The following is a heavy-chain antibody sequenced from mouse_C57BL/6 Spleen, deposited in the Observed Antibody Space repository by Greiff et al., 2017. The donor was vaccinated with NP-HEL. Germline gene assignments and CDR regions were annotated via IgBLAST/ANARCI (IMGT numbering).Heavy chain of an antibody. CDR2: IYIGNGYT. Sequence: VQLQQSGAELVRPGSSVKMSCKTSGYTFTSYGINWVKQRPGQGLEWIGYIYIGNGYTAYNEKFKGKATLTSDTSSSTAYMQLSSLTSEDSAIYFCARGSTVVPFGDWGEGATLSV. CDR3: ARGSTVVPFGD. CDR1: GYTFTSYG. V-gene: IGHV1-58*01. J-gene: IGHJ2*01. D-gene: IGHD1-1*01.